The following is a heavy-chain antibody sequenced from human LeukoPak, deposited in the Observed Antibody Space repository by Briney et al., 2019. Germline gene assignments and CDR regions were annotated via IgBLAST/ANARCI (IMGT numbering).Heavy chain of an antibody. V-gene: IGHV4-39*01. J-gene: IGHJ1*01. CDR2: IYYSGST. CDR3: ARVAAAGGSEYFQH. CDR1: GGSISSYY. Sequence: PSETLSLTCTVSGGSISSYYWGWIRQPPGKGLEWIGSIYYSGSTYYNPSLKSRVTISVDTSKNQFSLKLSSVTAADTAVYYCARVAAAGGSEYFQHWGQGTLVTVSS. D-gene: IGHD6-13*01.